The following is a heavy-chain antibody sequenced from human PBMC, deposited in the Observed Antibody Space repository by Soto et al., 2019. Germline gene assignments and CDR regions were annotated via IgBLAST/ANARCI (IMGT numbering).Heavy chain of an antibody. J-gene: IGHJ6*02. D-gene: IGHD2-2*01. CDR2: ISAYNGNT. CDR1: GYTFTSYG. CDR3: ARDRDCSSTSCCLGEYYSYYYGMYF. V-gene: IGHV1-18*01. Sequence: QVQLVQSGAEVKKPGASVKVSCKASGYTFTSYGISWVRQAPGQGLEWMGWISAYNGNTNYAQKLKGRVTMTTDTATSTAYMELRSVSTADTAVYYCARDRDCSSTSCCLGEYYSYYYGMYFWGQGPTVTVSS.